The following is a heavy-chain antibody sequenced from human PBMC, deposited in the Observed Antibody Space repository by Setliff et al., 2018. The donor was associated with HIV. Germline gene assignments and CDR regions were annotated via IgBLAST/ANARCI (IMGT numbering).Heavy chain of an antibody. CDR1: GGSTSSSSYY. CDR2: IYYSGSA. J-gene: IGHJ5*02. CDR3: ARRKGYCSGPSCLEFSWFDP. D-gene: IGHD2-2*01. V-gene: IGHV4-39*01. Sequence: PSETLSLTCSVSGGSTSSSSYYWAWVRQPPGKGPEWIGSIYYSGSAYYSPSLKSRFTISVDTSKNQFSLKLSSWTAADTAVCYCARRKGYCSGPSCLEFSWFDPWGQGTLVTVSS.